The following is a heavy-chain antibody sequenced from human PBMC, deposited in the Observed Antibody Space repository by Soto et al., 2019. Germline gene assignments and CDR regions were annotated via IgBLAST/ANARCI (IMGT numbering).Heavy chain of an antibody. J-gene: IGHJ4*02. CDR3: ARGGQFTYYYDSSGYYLGY. CDR1: GFPFSSYV. D-gene: IGHD3-22*01. CDR2: ISGGGSNT. V-gene: IGHV3-23*01. Sequence: GGSLRLSCAASGFPFSSYVMSWVRQAPGKGLEWVSGISGGGSNTFYADYVKGRFTISRDNSKNTLLLQMNSLGAEDTAVYYCARGGQFTYYYDSSGYYLGYWGQGTLVTVSS.